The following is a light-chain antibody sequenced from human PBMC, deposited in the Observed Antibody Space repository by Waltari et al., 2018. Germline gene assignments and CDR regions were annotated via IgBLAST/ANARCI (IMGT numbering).Light chain of an antibody. J-gene: IGKJ4*01. CDR3: QQANSFPLT. V-gene: IGKV1-12*01. Sequence: DIQMTQSPSSVSASVGDRVTITCRASQGISSWLAWYQKKPGKAPKVRIYATSSLQSGVPSRFSGSGSGTDFTLTISSLQPEDFATYYCQQANSFPLTFGGGTKVEIK. CDR1: QGISSW. CDR2: ATS.